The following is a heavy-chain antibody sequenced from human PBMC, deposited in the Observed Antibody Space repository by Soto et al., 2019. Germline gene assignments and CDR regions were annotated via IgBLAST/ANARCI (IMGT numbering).Heavy chain of an antibody. CDR3: ATVYCSGGSCYSIVY. CDR1: GYTFTSYY. Sequence: QVQLVQSGAEVKKPGASVKVSCKASGYTFTSYYMHWVRQAPGQGLEWMGIINPSNSTSYAQKFQGRVTLTRDTSTSTVYMELSSLRSEDTAVYYCATVYCSGGSCYSIVYWGQGTLVTVSS. V-gene: IGHV1-46*03. D-gene: IGHD2-15*01. J-gene: IGHJ4*02. CDR2: INPSNST.